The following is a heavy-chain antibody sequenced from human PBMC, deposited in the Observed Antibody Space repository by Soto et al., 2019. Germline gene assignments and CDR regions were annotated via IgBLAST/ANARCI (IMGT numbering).Heavy chain of an antibody. D-gene: IGHD3-22*01. V-gene: IGHV4-30-4*01. CDR2: IYYSGST. Sequence: SETLSLTCTVSGGSISSGDYYWSWIRQPPGKGLEWIGYIYYSGSTYYNPSLKSRVTISVDTSKNQFSLKLSSVTAADTAVYYCARVPRYDSSGPSTALDYWGQGTLVTVSS. CDR1: GGSISSGDYY. J-gene: IGHJ4*02. CDR3: ARVPRYDSSGPSTALDY.